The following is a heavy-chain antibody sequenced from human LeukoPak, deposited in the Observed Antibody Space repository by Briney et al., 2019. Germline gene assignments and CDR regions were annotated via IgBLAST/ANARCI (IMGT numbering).Heavy chain of an antibody. J-gene: IGHJ4*02. CDR1: GFTFSSYS. V-gene: IGHV3-21*01. CDR3: ARETGYRTYYSDY. D-gene: IGHD5-24*01. CDR2: ISSSSSYI. Sequence: GGSLRLSCAASGFTFSSYSMNWVRQAPGKGLEWVSSISSSSSYIYYADSVKGRFTISRDNAKNSLYLQMNSLRAEDTAVYYCARETGYRTYYSDYWGQGTLVTVSS.